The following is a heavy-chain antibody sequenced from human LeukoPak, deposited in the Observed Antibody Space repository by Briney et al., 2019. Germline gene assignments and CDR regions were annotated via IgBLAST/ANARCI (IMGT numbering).Heavy chain of an antibody. V-gene: IGHV4-39*07. CDR2: IYYSGST. D-gene: IGHD3-10*01. CDR3: ARDPGGSGYGEADY. Sequence: SETLSLTCTVSGGSISSSSYYWGWIRQPPGKGLEWIGSIYYSGSTYYNPSLKSRVTISVDTSKNQFSLKLSSVTAADTAVYYCARDPGGSGYGEADYWGQGTLVTVSS. J-gene: IGHJ4*02. CDR1: GGSISSSSYY.